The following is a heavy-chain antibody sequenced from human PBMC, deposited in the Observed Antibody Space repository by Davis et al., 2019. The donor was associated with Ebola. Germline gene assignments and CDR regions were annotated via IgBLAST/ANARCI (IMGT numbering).Heavy chain of an antibody. V-gene: IGHV3-21*01. D-gene: IGHD6-19*01. CDR2: ISTSATK. CDR1: GFMFSAYS. Sequence: GESLKISCAASGFMFSAYSMNWVRQAPGKGLEWVSSISTSATKYGDSVKGRFTISRDNSKNTLYLQMNSLRAEDTAVYYCAREYSSGYFDYWGQGTLVTVSS. J-gene: IGHJ4*02. CDR3: AREYSSGYFDY.